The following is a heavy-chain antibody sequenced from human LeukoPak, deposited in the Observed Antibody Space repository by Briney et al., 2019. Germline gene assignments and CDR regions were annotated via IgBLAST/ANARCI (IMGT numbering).Heavy chain of an antibody. V-gene: IGHV3-23*01. CDR3: ARAKTSIVVVTNFDY. D-gene: IGHD3-22*01. CDR2: ISGSGGST. Sequence: GGSLRLSCAASGFTFSSYAMSWVRQAPGKGLEWVSAISGSGGSTYYADSVKGRFTISRDNSKNTLYLQMNSLRAEDTAVYYCARAKTSIVVVTNFDYWGQGTLVTVSS. J-gene: IGHJ4*02. CDR1: GFTFSSYA.